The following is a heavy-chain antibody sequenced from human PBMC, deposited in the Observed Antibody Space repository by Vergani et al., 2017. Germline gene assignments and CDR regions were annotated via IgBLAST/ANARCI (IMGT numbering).Heavy chain of an antibody. D-gene: IGHD2-2*01. CDR1: GETVRRHD. CDR3: AKDRYCSSTSCYLDY. J-gene: IGHJ4*02. Sequence: EVQLLESGGGLGQPGGALRRDGAGEGETVRRHDRSGVRQDPGKGREGVSAISGSGGSTYYADSVKGRFTISRDNSKNTLYLQMNSLRAEDTAVYYCAKDRYCSSTSCYLDYWGQGTLVTVSS. V-gene: IGHV3-23*01. CDR2: ISGSGGST.